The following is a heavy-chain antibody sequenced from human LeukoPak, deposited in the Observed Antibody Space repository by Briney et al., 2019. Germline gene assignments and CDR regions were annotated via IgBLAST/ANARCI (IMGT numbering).Heavy chain of an antibody. Sequence: ASVKVSCKASGGTFSSYAISWVRQAPGHGLEWMGGIIPIFGTANYAQKFQGRVTITADESTSTAYMELSSLRSEDTAVYYCARHPIVPKRYYYDSSGYYYYYYYMDVWGKGTTVTVSS. CDR2: IIPIFGTA. V-gene: IGHV1-69*13. CDR1: GGTFSSYA. J-gene: IGHJ6*03. D-gene: IGHD3-22*01. CDR3: ARHPIVPKRYYYDSSGYYYYYYYMDV.